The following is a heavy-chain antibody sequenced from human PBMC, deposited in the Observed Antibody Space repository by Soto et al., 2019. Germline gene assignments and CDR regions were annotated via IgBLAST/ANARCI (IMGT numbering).Heavy chain of an antibody. CDR2: VYNNGGT. CDR3: ARGYYYDTSGYYSAFDI. D-gene: IGHD3-22*01. CDR1: GGSISSDY. Sequence: SENLSLTCTVSGGSISSDYWSWIRQSPGKGLEWVGYVYNNGGTKYNPSLKSRVTISVDTSNNQFSLKLTSVTAADTAVYYCARGYYYDTSGYYSAFDIWGQGTMVTVS. V-gene: IGHV4-59*01. J-gene: IGHJ3*02.